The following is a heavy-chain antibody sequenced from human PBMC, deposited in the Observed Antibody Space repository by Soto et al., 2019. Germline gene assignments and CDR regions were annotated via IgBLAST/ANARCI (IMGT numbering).Heavy chain of an antibody. CDR1: GYNFHNNW. V-gene: IGHV5-10-1*01. D-gene: IGHD2-15*01. CDR3: ATYRDGATGGCYLDAFYI. Sequence: GESLKISCKASGYNFHNNWISWVRQMPGKGLEWVARIDPSDSYINYSPSFQGHVIISTDKSISTAYLQWSSLRASDTAIYYCATYRDGATGGCYLDAFYIWGQGTMVTVSS. J-gene: IGHJ3*02. CDR2: IDPSDSYI.